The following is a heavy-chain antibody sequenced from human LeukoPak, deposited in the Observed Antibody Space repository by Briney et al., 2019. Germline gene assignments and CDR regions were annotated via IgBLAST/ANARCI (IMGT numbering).Heavy chain of an antibody. CDR1: GYTFTSYA. D-gene: IGHD1-20*01. Sequence: ASVKVSCKASGYTFTSYAMHWVRQAPGQRLEWMGWINAGNGNTKYSQKFQGRVTITRDTSASTAYMELSSLRSEDTAVYYCARDTITGTDMTLYYFDYWGQGTLVTVSS. V-gene: IGHV1-3*01. CDR2: INAGNGNT. J-gene: IGHJ4*02. CDR3: ARDTITGTDMTLYYFDY.